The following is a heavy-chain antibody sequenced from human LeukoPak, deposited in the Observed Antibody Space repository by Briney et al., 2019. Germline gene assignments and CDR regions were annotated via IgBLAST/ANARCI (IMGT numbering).Heavy chain of an antibody. CDR1: GGSINSNDYY. Sequence: PSQTLSLTCTVSGGSINSNDYYWSWIRQPPGKGLEWIGYIYYSGSTYYNPSLKSRVTISVDTSKNQFSLKLSSVTAADTAVYYCARGYCSSTSCRYYYYMDVWGKGTTVTVSS. V-gene: IGHV4-30-4*08. J-gene: IGHJ6*03. CDR3: ARGYCSSTSCRYYYYMDV. CDR2: IYYSGST. D-gene: IGHD2-2*01.